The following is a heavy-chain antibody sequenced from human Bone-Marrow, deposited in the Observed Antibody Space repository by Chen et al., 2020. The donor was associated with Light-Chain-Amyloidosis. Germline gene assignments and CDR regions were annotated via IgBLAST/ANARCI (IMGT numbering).Heavy chain of an antibody. D-gene: IGHD6-19*01. Sequence: EVQLVESGGNLVQPGGSLRPSCAASGFTFNIYALSWVCQAPGKVLEWVSTTSGSGGSTYYAEAVKGRFTISRDNSRNTLYLQMNSLRVEDTAVYYCARLGVAVAGPWGQGVPVAVSS. CDR1: GFTFNIYA. V-gene: IGHV3-23*04. CDR2: TSGSGGST. CDR3: ARLGVAVAGP. J-gene: IGHJ5*02.